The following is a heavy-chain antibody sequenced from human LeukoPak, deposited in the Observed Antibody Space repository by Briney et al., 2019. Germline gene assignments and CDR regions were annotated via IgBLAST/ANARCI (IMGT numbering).Heavy chain of an antibody. CDR3: AKDPYSSSWYIPDY. J-gene: IGHJ4*02. V-gene: IGHV3-23*01. D-gene: IGHD6-13*01. CDR1: GFTFSSYA. Sequence: GGSLRLSCAASGFTFSSYAMSWVRQAPGKGLEWVSAISGSGVGTYYADSVKGRFTISRDNSKNTLYLQMNSLRAEDTAVYYCAKDPYSSSWYIPDYWGQGTLVTVSS. CDR2: ISGSGVGT.